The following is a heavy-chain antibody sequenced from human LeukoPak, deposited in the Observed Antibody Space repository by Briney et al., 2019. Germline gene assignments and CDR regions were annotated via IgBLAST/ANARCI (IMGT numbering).Heavy chain of an antibody. J-gene: IGHJ4*02. CDR2: IYHSGST. D-gene: IGHD1-26*01. CDR3: ARAPTTGLVGAEGRSGY. CDR1: GYSISSGYY. Sequence: SETLSLTCAVSGYSISSGYYWGWIRQPPGKGLEWIGSIYHSGSTYYNPSLKSRVTISVDTSKNQFSLKLSSVTAADTAVYYCARAPTTGLVGAEGRSGYWGQGTLVTVSS. V-gene: IGHV4-38-2*01.